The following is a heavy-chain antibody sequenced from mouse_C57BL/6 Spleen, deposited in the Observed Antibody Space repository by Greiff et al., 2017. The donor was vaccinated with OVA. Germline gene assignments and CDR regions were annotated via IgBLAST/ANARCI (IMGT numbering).Heavy chain of an antibody. D-gene: IGHD2-4*01. CDR2: INPNNGGT. CDR3: ARLGDDDLDY. Sequence: VQLQQSGPELVKPGASVKISCKASGYTFTDYYMNWVQQSHGTSLEWIGDINPNNGGTSYNQKFKGKATLTVDKSSSTAYMERRSLTSEDSAVYYCARLGDDDLDYWGQGTTRTGSS. J-gene: IGHJ2*01. V-gene: IGHV1-26*01. CDR1: GYTFTDYY.